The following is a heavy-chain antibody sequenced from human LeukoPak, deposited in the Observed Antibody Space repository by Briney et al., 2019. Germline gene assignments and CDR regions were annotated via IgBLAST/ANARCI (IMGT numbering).Heavy chain of an antibody. J-gene: IGHJ3*02. CDR2: IYYSGST. Sequence: SETLSLTCTVSGGSISSYYWSWIRQPPGKGLEWIGYIYYSGSTNYNPSLKSRVTISVDTSKNQFSLKLSSVTAADTAVYYCARDGAGYQDAFDIWGQGTMVTVSS. V-gene: IGHV4-59*01. D-gene: IGHD5-12*01. CDR1: GGSISSYY. CDR3: ARDGAGYQDAFDI.